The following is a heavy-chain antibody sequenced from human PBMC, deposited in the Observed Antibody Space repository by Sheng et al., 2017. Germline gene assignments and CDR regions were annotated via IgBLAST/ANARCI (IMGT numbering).Heavy chain of an antibody. CDR1: GGTFSSYA. CDR3: ARDHWRREYSSSWYWFDP. V-gene: IGHV1-69*05. D-gene: IGHD6-13*01. Sequence: QVQLVQSGAEVKKPGSSVKVSCKASGGTFSSYAISWVRQAPGQGLEWMGGIIPIFGTANYAQKFQGRVTITTDESTSTAYMELSSLRSEDTAVYYCARDHWRREYSSSWYWFDPWGQGTLVTVSS. J-gene: IGHJ5*02. CDR2: IIPIFGTA.